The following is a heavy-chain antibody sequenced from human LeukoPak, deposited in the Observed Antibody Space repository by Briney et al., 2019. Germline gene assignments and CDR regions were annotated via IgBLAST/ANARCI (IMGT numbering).Heavy chain of an antibody. D-gene: IGHD3-9*01. CDR3: ASLYYHILTGLLYGFDY. J-gene: IGHJ4*02. CDR1: GFSFSSSA. V-gene: IGHV3-23*01. CDR2: ISGSGGNT. Sequence: GGSLRLSCAASGFSFSSSAMSWVRQAPGKGLEWVSAISGSGGNTYYADSVKGRFTISRDNAKNSLYLQMNSLRAEDTAVYYCASLYYHILTGLLYGFDYWGQGTLVTVSS.